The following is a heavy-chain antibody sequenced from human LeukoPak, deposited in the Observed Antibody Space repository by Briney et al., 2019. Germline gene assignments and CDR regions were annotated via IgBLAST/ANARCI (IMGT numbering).Heavy chain of an antibody. CDR1: GGSINNSRAY. Sequence: PSETLSLTCTVSGGSINNSRAYWSWIRQPAGTGLEWIGRFYTSGRTTYNPSLRSRVTISVDTSKNQFSLKLSSVTAADTAVYYCATDGNFDLWGRGTLVTVSS. V-gene: IGHV4-61*02. D-gene: IGHD1-26*01. CDR3: ATDGNFDL. J-gene: IGHJ2*01. CDR2: FYTSGRT.